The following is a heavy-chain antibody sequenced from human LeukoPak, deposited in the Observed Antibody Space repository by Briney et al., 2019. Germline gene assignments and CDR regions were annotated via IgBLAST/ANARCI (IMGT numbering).Heavy chain of an antibody. D-gene: IGHD6-13*01. Sequence: GGSLRLSCAASGFTFSSYSMNWVRQAPGKGLEWVTSISSSSSYIYYADSVKGRFTISRDNAKNSLYLQMNSLRAEDTAVYYCAIDLMQLVWGVDYYMDVWGKGTTVTVSS. J-gene: IGHJ6*03. CDR1: GFTFSSYS. CDR2: ISSSSSYI. CDR3: AIDLMQLVWGVDYYMDV. V-gene: IGHV3-21*01.